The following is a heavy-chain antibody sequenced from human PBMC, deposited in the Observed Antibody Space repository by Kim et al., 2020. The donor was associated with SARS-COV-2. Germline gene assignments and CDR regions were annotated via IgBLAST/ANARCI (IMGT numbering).Heavy chain of an antibody. Sequence: GVSLRLSCAAAGFTFSSYWMSWVRQAPGKGLEWVANIKPDGSEKYYVDSVKGRFTISRDNARKSLYLQMNSLRVEDTAVYYCASVYDFWCGYSIMPYGMVVWGPGTTLTASS. CDR1: GFTFSSYW. V-gene: IGHV3-7*01. D-gene: IGHD3-3*01. CDR3: ASVYDFWCGYSIMPYGMVV. J-gene: IGHJ6*02. CDR2: IKPDGSEK.